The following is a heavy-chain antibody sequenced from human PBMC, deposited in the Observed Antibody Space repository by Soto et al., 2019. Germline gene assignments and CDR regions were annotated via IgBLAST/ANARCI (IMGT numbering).Heavy chain of an antibody. V-gene: IGHV4-59*08. J-gene: IGHJ4*02. CDR3: ARRAIAVAWDEYYFDY. CDR2: IYYSGST. Sequence: SVACSVCEDCSSRCYWNYIRQPPGKGLEWIGYIYYSGSTNYNPSLKSRVTISVDTSKNQFSLKLSSVTAADTAVYYCARRAIAVAWDEYYFDYWGQGTLVTVSS. CDR1: EDCSSRCY. D-gene: IGHD6-19*01.